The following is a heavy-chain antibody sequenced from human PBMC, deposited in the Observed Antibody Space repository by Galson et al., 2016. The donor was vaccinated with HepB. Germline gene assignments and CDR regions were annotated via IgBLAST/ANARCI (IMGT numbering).Heavy chain of an antibody. CDR1: GFTFSNHD. J-gene: IGHJ4*02. CDR3: VKDPNWAAGC. D-gene: IGHD7-27*01. Sequence: SLRLSCAASGFTFSNHDMNWVRQAPGKGLEYISNINYSGDTTSHVDSVKGRFTISRDTSRNTLYLQMDNLRAEATAIYYCVKDPNWAAGCWGRGTPVTVSS. V-gene: IGHV3-23*01. CDR2: INYSGDTT.